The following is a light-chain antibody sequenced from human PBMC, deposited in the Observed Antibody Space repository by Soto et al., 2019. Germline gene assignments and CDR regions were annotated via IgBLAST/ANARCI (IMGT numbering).Light chain of an antibody. V-gene: IGKV1-9*01. CDR1: QGISSY. CDR3: QQLNSYPL. J-gene: IGKJ3*01. Sequence: DIQLTQSPSFLSASVGDRVTITCRASQGISSYLAWYQQKPGKAPKLLIYAASTLQSGVPSRFSGSGSGTEVTLTISSLQPEDCATYYCQQLNSYPLFGPGTKVDIK. CDR2: AAS.